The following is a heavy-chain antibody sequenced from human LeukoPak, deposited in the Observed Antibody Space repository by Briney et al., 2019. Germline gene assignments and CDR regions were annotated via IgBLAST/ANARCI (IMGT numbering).Heavy chain of an antibody. D-gene: IGHD5-18*01. CDR3: ARGNTAMVSG. CDR1: GGSISSGDNY. V-gene: IGHV4-30-4*08. CDR2: IYYSGST. Sequence: SETLSLTCTVSGGSISSGDNYWSWIRQPPGKGLEWIGYIYYSGSTYYNPSLKSRVTISVDTSKNQFSLKLSSVTAADTAVYYCARGNTAMVSGWGQGTLVTVSS. J-gene: IGHJ4*02.